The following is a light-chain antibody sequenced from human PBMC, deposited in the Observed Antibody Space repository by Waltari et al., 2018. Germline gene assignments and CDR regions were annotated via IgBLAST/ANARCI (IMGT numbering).Light chain of an antibody. CDR2: SND. CDR3: AAWDDSLNGQNV. J-gene: IGLJ1*01. CDR1: SSNIGSKS. V-gene: IGLV1-44*01. Sequence: QSVLTQPPSASGTPGQRVTISCSGTSSNIGSKSVNWYQQLPGTAPKLPIYSNDQRPSGVPDRFSGSKSGTSASLAISGLQSEDEAVYYCAAWDDSLNGQNVFGTGTKVTVL.